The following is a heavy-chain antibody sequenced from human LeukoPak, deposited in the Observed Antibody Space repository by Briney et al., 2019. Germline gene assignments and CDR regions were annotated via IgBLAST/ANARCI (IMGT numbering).Heavy chain of an antibody. V-gene: IGHV1-69*13. J-gene: IGHJ4*02. CDR2: IIPIFGTA. CDR3: ARARGAAGAGAHY. D-gene: IGHD6-13*01. Sequence: ASVKVCCKASGGTFSSYDISWVGQAPGQGLEWMGGIIPIFGTANYAQKFQGRVTITADESTSTAYMELSSLRSEDTAVYYCARARGAAGAGAHYWGQGTLVTVSS. CDR1: GGTFSSYD.